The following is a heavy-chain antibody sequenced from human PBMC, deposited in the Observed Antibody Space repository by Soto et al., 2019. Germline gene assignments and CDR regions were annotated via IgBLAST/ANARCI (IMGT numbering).Heavy chain of an antibody. CDR1: GDSVSSNSAA. J-gene: IGHJ6*02. V-gene: IGHV6-1*01. Sequence: PSQTLSLTCAISGDSVSSNSAAWNWIRQSPSRGLEWLGRTYYRSKWYNDYAVSVKSRITINPDTSKNQFSLQLNSVTPEDTAVYYCARDGIAARPNYYYGMDVWGQETTVTV. CDR2: TYYRSKWYN. CDR3: ARDGIAARPNYYYGMDV. D-gene: IGHD6-6*01.